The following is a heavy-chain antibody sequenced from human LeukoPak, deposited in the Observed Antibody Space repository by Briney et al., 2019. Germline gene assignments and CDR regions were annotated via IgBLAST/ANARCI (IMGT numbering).Heavy chain of an antibody. J-gene: IGHJ4*02. CDR1: GFSLYTTGVG. D-gene: IGHD6-19*01. CDR3: AHSLLPTGRVHSSRSFAAVDFDY. CDR2: IYWDDDK. Sequence: SGPTLVKPTQTLTLTCTFSGFSLYTTGVGVGWIRQPPGKALEWLACIYWDDDKRYTPSLKSRLTITKDTSKNQVVLTMADMDPVDTATYYCAHSLLPTGRVHSSRSFAAVDFDYWGQGTLVTVSS. V-gene: IGHV2-5*02.